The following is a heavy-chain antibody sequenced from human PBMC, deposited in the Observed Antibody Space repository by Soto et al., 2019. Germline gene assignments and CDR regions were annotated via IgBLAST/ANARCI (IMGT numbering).Heavy chain of an antibody. CDR3: ARDGDYDILTGYSYYFDY. D-gene: IGHD3-9*01. V-gene: IGHV3-33*01. CDR1: GFTFSSYG. Sequence: GGSLRLSCAASGFTFSSYGMHWVRQAPGKGLEWVAVIWYDGSNKYYADSVKGRFTISRDNSKNTLYLQMNSLRAEDTAVYYCARDGDYDILTGYSYYFDYWGQGTLVTVSS. CDR2: IWYDGSNK. J-gene: IGHJ4*02.